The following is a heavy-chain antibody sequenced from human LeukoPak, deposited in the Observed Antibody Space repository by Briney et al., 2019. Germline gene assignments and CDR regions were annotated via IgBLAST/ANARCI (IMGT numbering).Heavy chain of an antibody. CDR1: GFIFSNYW. CDR2: IKTDGSTI. V-gene: IGHV3-74*01. D-gene: IGHD6-19*01. J-gene: IGHJ4*02. Sequence: GGSLRLSCAASGFIFSNYWMHWVRQAPGKGLVWVSRIKTDGSTITYADSVKGRFTISRDNAMNTLYLQMNSLRAEDTAVYYCAKPTSSGFYFDYWGQGTLVTVSS. CDR3: AKPTSSGFYFDY.